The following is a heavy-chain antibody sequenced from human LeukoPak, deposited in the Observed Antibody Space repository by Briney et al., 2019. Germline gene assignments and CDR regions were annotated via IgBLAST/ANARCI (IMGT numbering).Heavy chain of an antibody. J-gene: IGHJ4*02. CDR2: IYTSGST. CDR1: GGSISSGSYY. D-gene: IGHD2/OR15-2a*01. Sequence: SQTLSLTCTVSGGSISSGSYYWSWIRQPAGKGLEWIGRIYTSGSTNYNPSLKSRVTISVDTSKNRFSLKLSSVTAADTAVYYCARGSLLFDYWGQGTLVTVSS. V-gene: IGHV4-61*02. CDR3: ARGSLLFDY.